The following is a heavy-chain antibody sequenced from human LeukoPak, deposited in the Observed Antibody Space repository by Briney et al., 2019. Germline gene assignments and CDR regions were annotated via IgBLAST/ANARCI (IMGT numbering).Heavy chain of an antibody. V-gene: IGHV3-23*01. CDR2: ISGRGGST. Sequence: GGSLRLSCAASGFTFSSYAMSWVRQAPGKGLEWVSAISGRGGSTYYPDSVKGRFTISRDNSKNTVYLQMNSLRAEDTAVYYCAKEGDSSGWFDYWGRGTLVTVSS. CDR1: GFTFSSYA. J-gene: IGHJ4*02. D-gene: IGHD3-22*01. CDR3: AKEGDSSGWFDY.